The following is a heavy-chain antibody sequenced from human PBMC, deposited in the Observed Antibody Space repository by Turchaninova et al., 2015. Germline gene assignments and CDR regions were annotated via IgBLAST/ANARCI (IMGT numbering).Heavy chain of an antibody. D-gene: IGHD2-21*01. J-gene: IGHJ4*02. Sequence: LQLQESGPVLVKPSETLSPSCTVSCCSINSGYYWGWIRQPHGKGLECIAGIYNSGYTYYNPSLKSRVIISVDTSKNQFSLKLSSVTAADTAVYYCARHIGSGDSRVDYWGRGTLVAVSS. CDR3: ARHIGSGDSRVDY. CDR1: CCSINSGYY. V-gene: IGHV4-39*01. CDR2: IYNSGYT.